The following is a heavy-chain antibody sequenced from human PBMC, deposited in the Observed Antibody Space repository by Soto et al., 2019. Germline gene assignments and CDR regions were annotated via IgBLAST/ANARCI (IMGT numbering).Heavy chain of an antibody. CDR3: ARVRYYDFWSGYYSSYGMDV. J-gene: IGHJ6*02. CDR1: GYTFTGYD. D-gene: IGHD3-3*01. Sequence: ASVKVSCKASGYTFTGYDINWVRQAPGQGLEWMGIINPSGGSTSYAQKFQGRVTMTRDTSTSTVYMELSSLRSEDTAVYYCARVRYYDFWSGYYSSYGMDVWGQGTTVTVSS. CDR2: INPSGGST. V-gene: IGHV1-46*01.